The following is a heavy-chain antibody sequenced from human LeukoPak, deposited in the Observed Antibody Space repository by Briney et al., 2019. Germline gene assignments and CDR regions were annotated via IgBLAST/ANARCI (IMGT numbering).Heavy chain of an antibody. Sequence: GGSLRLSCAASGFTFSTYGMHWVRQAPGKGMEWLAVMWYDGSNEYYPDSVRGRFTISRDNSKNTLYLQMNSLRAEDTAVYYCARDGDDILTGFFDYWGQGTLVTVSS. V-gene: IGHV3-33*01. D-gene: IGHD3-9*01. CDR3: ARDGDDILTGFFDY. CDR1: GFTFSTYG. J-gene: IGHJ4*02. CDR2: MWYDGSNE.